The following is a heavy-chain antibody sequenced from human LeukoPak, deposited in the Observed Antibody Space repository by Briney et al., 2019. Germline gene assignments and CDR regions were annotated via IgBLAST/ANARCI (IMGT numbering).Heavy chain of an antibody. D-gene: IGHD4-23*01. CDR2: ISWDGGTT. CDR3: ARGGYGGVFDY. Sequence: GGSLRLSCAASGFDFDDYMMHWVRQVPGEGLEWVSLISWDGGTTNYADSVKGRFTISRDNSKNSLYFLMNDLTAEDTAFYYCARGGYGGVFDYWGQGTLVTVSS. CDR1: GFDFDDYM. V-gene: IGHV3-43D*04. J-gene: IGHJ4*02.